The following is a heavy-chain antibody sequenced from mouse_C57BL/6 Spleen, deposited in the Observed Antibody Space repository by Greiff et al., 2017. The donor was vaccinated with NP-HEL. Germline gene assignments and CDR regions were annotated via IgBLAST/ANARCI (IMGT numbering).Heavy chain of an antibody. CDR1: GFTFSNYW. Sequence: EVKLVESGGGLVQPGGSMKLSCVASGFTFSNYWMNWVRQSPEKGLEWVAQIRLKSDNYATHYAESVKGRFTISRDDSKSSVYLQMNNLRAEDTGIYYCTVNDYDWYFDVWGTGTTVTVSS. J-gene: IGHJ1*03. D-gene: IGHD2-4*01. V-gene: IGHV6-3*01. CDR2: IRLKSDNYAT. CDR3: TVNDYDWYFDV.